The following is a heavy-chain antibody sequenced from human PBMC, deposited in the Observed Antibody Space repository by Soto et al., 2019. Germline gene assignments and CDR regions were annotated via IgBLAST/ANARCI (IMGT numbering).Heavy chain of an antibody. J-gene: IGHJ5*02. CDR2: IYYSGST. V-gene: IGHV4-39*07. CDR3: ARTLFGWGIWFDP. CDR1: GGSISSSSYY. Sequence: SETLSLTCTVSGGSISSSSYYWGWIRQPPGKGLEWIGSIYYSGSTYYNPSLKSRVTISVDTSKNQFSLKLRSVTAADTAVYYCARTLFGWGIWFDPWGQGTLVTVSS. D-gene: IGHD3-10*02.